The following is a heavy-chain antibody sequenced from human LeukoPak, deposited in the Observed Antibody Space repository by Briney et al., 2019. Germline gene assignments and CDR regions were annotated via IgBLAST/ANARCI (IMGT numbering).Heavy chain of an antibody. V-gene: IGHV1-24*01. D-gene: IGHD3-10*01. CDR3: ATDPRDFRVLLWSC. CDR2: FDPEDGET. J-gene: IGHJ4*02. Sequence: GASVKVSFKVSGYTLTELSMHWVRQAPGKGLEGMGGFDPEDGETIYAQKFQGRVTMTEDTSTDTAYMELSSLRSEDTAVYYCATDPRDFRVLLWSCWGQGTLVTVSS. CDR1: GYTLTELS.